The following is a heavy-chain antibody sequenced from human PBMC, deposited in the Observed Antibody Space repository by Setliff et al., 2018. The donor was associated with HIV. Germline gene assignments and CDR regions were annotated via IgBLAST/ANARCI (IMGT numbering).Heavy chain of an antibody. Sequence: LRLSCAASGFTFSTYAMTWVRQAPGKGLEWVSSISSSGGTTYFARGRFTISRDSSKNTLYLQMNSLRAEDTALYFCARDAPGYSHVLDFWGQGTLVTVSS. D-gene: IGHD5-18*01. CDR1: GFTFSTYA. J-gene: IGHJ4*02. CDR3: ARDAPGYSHVLDF. V-gene: IGHV3-23*01. CDR2: ISSSGGTT.